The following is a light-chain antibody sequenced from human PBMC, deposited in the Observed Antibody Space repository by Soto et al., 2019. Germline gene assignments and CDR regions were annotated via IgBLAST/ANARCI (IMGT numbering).Light chain of an antibody. V-gene: IGKV3-15*01. CDR2: GAS. Sequence: EIVMTQSPATLSVSPGERATLSCRASQSVSSNLAWYQQKPGQAPRLLMYGASTRATGIPARFSGTGSGTDFTLTVSSLQSEDFAVYYCQQYDNWPQTFGQGTKVEI. J-gene: IGKJ1*01. CDR3: QQYDNWPQT. CDR1: QSVSSN.